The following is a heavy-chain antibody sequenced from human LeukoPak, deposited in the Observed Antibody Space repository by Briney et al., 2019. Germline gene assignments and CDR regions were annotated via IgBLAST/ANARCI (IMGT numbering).Heavy chain of an antibody. CDR1: GFNSGNYW. Sequence: GGSLRLSCAASGFNSGNYWMSWVRQAPGQRLEWLANIKQDGIETYYLDSVKVHFTISRDNSKTTLYLQLNSLRAEDTAVYYCAKARIYSNSDCFDYWGQGTLVTVSS. J-gene: IGHJ4*02. D-gene: IGHD6-6*01. CDR3: AKARIYSNSDCFDY. V-gene: IGHV3-7*03. CDR2: IKQDGIET.